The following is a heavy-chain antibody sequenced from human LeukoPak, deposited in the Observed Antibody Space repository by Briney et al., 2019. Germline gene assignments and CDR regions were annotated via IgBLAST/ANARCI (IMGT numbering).Heavy chain of an antibody. Sequence: PGGSLRLSCAASGFTFSSYSMNWVRQAPGKGLEWVSYISSSSSTIYYADSAKGRFTISRDNAKNSLYLQMNSLRAEDTAVYYCVASTGYSSSWFYFDYWGQGTLVTVSS. CDR2: ISSSSSTI. V-gene: IGHV3-48*01. CDR1: GFTFSSYS. CDR3: VASTGYSSSWFYFDY. J-gene: IGHJ4*02. D-gene: IGHD6-13*01.